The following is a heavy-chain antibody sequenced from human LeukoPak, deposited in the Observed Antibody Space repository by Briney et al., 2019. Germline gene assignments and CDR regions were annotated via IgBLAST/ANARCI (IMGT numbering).Heavy chain of an antibody. Sequence: GGSLRLSCTASGFTFGGYAMSWFRQAPGKGLEWVGFIRSKAYGGTTEYAASVKGRFTISRDDSKSIAYLQMNSLKTEDTAVYYCTRARRPTRNWFDPWGQGTLVTVSS. CDR3: TRARRPTRNWFDP. CDR2: IRSKAYGGTT. V-gene: IGHV3-49*03. J-gene: IGHJ5*02. CDR1: GFTFGGYA.